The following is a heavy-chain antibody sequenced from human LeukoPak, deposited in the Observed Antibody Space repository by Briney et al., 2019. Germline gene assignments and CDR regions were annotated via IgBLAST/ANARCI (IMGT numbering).Heavy chain of an antibody. V-gene: IGHV5-10-1*01. CDR2: IDPSDSYT. D-gene: IGHD2-15*01. J-gene: IGHJ4*02. CDR3: ARQVVVTAAGDY. CDR1: GYSFTSYW. Sequence: GESLKISCKCSGYSFTSYWITWVRQMPGTRVEWMGRIDPSDSYTNYRPSFQGHVTISADKSISTAYLQWSSLKASDTAMYFCARQVVVTAAGDYWGQGTLVTVSS.